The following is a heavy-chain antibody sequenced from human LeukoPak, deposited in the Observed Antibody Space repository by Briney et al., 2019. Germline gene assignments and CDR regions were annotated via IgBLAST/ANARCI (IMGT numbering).Heavy chain of an antibody. CDR3: ATVSFRCSSTSCYRGEFDY. V-gene: IGHV1-24*01. CDR1: GYTLTELS. CDR2: FDPEDGET. Sequence: ASVKVSCKVSGYTLTELSMHWVRQAPGKGLEWMGGFDPEDGETIYAQKFQGRVTTTEDTSTDTAYMELSSLRSEDTAVYYCATVSFRCSSTSCYRGEFDYWGQGTLVTVSS. D-gene: IGHD2-2*02. J-gene: IGHJ4*02.